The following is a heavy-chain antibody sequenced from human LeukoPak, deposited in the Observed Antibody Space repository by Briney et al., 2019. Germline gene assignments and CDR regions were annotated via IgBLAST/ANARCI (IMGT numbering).Heavy chain of an antibody. CDR2: IYPGDSDT. CDR3: ARPPHMMGAFDI. Sequence: GESLKISCKGSGYRFTGYWIGWVRQMPGKGLEWMGIIYPGDSDTRYSPSFQGQVTISADKYISTAYLQWSSLKASDTAMYYCARPPHMMGAFDIWGQGTMVTVSS. J-gene: IGHJ3*02. V-gene: IGHV5-51*01. CDR1: GYRFTGYW. D-gene: IGHD3-16*01.